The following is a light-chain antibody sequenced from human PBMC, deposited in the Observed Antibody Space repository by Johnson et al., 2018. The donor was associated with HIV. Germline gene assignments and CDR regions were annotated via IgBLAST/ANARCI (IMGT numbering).Light chain of an antibody. V-gene: IGLV1-51*01. CDR2: DNN. CDR3: GTWDSSLSAYV. CDR1: TSNIGNNY. J-gene: IGLJ1*01. Sequence: SVLTQPPSVSAAPGQKVTISCSGSTSNIGNNYVSWYQQLPGKAPKLLIYDNNKRPSGIPDRFSGSKSGTSATLGITGLQTGDEADYYCGTWDSSLSAYVIGTGTKVTVL.